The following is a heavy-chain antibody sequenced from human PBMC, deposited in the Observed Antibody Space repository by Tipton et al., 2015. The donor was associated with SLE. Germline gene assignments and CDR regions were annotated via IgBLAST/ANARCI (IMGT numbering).Heavy chain of an antibody. V-gene: IGHV4-31*03. J-gene: IGHJ4*02. CDR1: GGSISSGGYY. CDR2: IYYSGST. D-gene: IGHD3/OR15-3a*01. Sequence: TLSLTRTVSGGSISSGGYYWSWIRQHPGKGLEWTGYIYYSGSTYYNPSLKSRVTISVDTSKNQFSLKLSSVTAADTAVYYCARVLDSAILDYWGQGTLVTVSS. CDR3: ARVLDSAILDY.